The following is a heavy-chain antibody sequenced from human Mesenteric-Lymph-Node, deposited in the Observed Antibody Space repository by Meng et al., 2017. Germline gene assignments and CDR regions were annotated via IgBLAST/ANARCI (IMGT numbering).Heavy chain of an antibody. CDR1: GYTFTSYG. D-gene: IGHD4-17*01. V-gene: IGHV1-18*01. Sequence: ASVKVSCKASGYTFTSYGISWVRQAPGQGLEWMGWISAYNGNTNYAQKLQGRVTMTTDTSTSTAYMELRSLRSDDTAVYYCARVSSDYGDYTYFDYWGQGTLVTVSS. CDR3: ARVSSDYGDYTYFDY. CDR2: ISAYNGNT. J-gene: IGHJ4*02.